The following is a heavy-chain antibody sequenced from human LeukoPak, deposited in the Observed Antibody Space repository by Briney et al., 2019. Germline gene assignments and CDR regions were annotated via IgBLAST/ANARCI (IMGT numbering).Heavy chain of an antibody. CDR3: AYDILTGYLGRLDH. V-gene: IGHV1-3*04. D-gene: IGHD3-9*01. CDR1: GYTFTSYT. CDR2: INTGNGNT. Sequence: ASVKVSCKASGYTFTSYTMYWVRQAPGQRLEWMGWINTGNGNTKYSQKFQGRVTITRDTSASTGYMELSSLRSEDTAMYYCAYDILTGYLGRLDHWGQGTLVTVSS. J-gene: IGHJ4*02.